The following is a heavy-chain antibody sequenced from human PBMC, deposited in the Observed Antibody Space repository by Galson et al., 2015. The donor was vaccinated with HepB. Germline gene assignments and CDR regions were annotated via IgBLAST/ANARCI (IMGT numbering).Heavy chain of an antibody. J-gene: IGHJ4*02. Sequence: SVKVSCKASGGTFSSYAISWVRQAPGQGLEWMGGIIPIFGTANYAQKFQGRVTITADKSTSTAYMELSSLRSEDTAVYYCASKGYSYGLGGFDYWGQGTLVTVSS. CDR1: GGTFSSYA. V-gene: IGHV1-69*06. CDR2: IIPIFGTA. D-gene: IGHD5-18*01. CDR3: ASKGYSYGLGGFDY.